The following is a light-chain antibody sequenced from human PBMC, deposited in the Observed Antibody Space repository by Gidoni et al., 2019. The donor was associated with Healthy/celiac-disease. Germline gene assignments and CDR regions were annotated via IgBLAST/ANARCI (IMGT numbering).Light chain of an antibody. Sequence: ENVLTQSPATLSLSPGERATLSCRASQSVSSYLAWYQQKPGQAPRLLIYDASNRATGIPARFSGSGSGTDFTLTISSLEPEDFAVYYCQRRSNWPGLTFGGGTKVEIK. J-gene: IGKJ4*01. CDR3: QRRSNWPGLT. CDR1: QSVSSY. V-gene: IGKV3-11*01. CDR2: DAS.